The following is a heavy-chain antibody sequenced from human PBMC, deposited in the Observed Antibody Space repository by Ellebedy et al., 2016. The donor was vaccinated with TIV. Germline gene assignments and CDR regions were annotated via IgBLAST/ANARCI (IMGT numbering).Heavy chain of an antibody. D-gene: IGHD2-15*01. V-gene: IGHV3-23*01. J-gene: IGHJ5*02. Sequence: PGGSLRLSCAASGFTFGTYAMSWVRQAPGKGLEWVSVIGSRGAPTFYADSVKGRFTISRDNSKNTLYLQMNSLRAEDTALYYCAKDRGDCSGGRCSGDNWFDPWGQGTLVTVSS. CDR1: GFTFGTYA. CDR2: IGSRGAPT. CDR3: AKDRGDCSGGRCSGDNWFDP.